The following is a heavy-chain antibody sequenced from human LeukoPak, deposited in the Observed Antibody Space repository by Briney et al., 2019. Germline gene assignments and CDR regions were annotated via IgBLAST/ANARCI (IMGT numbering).Heavy chain of an antibody. Sequence: GGSLRLSCGASGFTFGSHAMNWVRQAPGKGPEWVSYIDTTGTSIHYADSVKGRFTISRDNAYNSLSLQMNSLRAEDTAVYYCTREHSYIYGSQFFDLWGRGTLVIVSS. V-gene: IGHV3-48*01. CDR3: TREHSYIYGSQFFDL. CDR1: GFTFGSHA. CDR2: IDTTGTSI. J-gene: IGHJ2*01. D-gene: IGHD5-18*01.